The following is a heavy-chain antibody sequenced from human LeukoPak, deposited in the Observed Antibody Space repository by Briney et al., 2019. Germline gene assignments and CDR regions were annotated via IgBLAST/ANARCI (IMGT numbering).Heavy chain of an antibody. Sequence: GGSLRLSCAASGFTFDDYAMHWVRQAPGKGLEWVSLISWDGGSTYYADSVKGRFTISRDNSKNSLYLQMNSLRAEDTALYYCAKDDTPSITMVRGVLGYYYYYGMDVWGQGTTVTVSS. V-gene: IGHV3-43D*03. J-gene: IGHJ6*02. CDR2: ISWDGGST. CDR1: GFTFDDYA. D-gene: IGHD3-10*01. CDR3: AKDDTPSITMVRGVLGYYYYYGMDV.